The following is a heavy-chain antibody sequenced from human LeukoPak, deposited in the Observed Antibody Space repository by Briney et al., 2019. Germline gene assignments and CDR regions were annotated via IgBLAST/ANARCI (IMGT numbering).Heavy chain of an antibody. Sequence: WVRQGPGKGLEWIGYIYYSGSTYYNPSLKSRVTISVDTSKNQFSLKLSSVTAADTAVYYCARYEGSYGGLYGMDVWGQGTTVTVSS. CDR2: IYYSGST. J-gene: IGHJ6*02. D-gene: IGHD4-17*01. V-gene: IGHV4-31*02. CDR3: ARYEGSYGGLYGMDV.